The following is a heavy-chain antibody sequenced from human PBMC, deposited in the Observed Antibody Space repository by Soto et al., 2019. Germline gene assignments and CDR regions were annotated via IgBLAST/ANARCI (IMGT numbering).Heavy chain of an antibody. J-gene: IGHJ6*02. CDR2: MNPNSGNT. V-gene: IGHV1-8*01. D-gene: IGHD1-1*01. CDR3: ARGRGGTTYYYYYGMDV. Sequence: ASVKVSCKASGYTFTSYDINWVRQATGQGLEWMGWMNPNSGNTGYAQKFQGGVTMTRNTSISTADMELSSLRSEDTAVYYCARGRGGTTYYYYYGMDVWGQGTPVTVSS. CDR1: GYTFTSYD.